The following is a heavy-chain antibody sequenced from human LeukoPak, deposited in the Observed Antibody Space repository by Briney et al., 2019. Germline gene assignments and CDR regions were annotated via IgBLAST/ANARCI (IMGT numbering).Heavy chain of an antibody. CDR2: TYYSGST. D-gene: IGHD4-23*01. CDR1: GGSISSGDYY. V-gene: IGHV4-31*03. CDR3: ARGLYGGGLSYKGTDF. J-gene: IGHJ4*02. Sequence: SETLSLTCTVSGGSISSGDYYWTWIRQHPGKGLEWIGYTYYSGSTYYNPSLRSRVTMSVDTSENQFSLKLSSVTASDTGVYFCARGLYGGGLSYKGTDFWGQGTLVTVSS.